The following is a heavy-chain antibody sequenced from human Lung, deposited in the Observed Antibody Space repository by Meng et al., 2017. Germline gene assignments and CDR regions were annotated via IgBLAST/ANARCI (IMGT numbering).Heavy chain of an antibody. Sequence: QVQRQQWGAGLLKPSCTPSLTCVVSGGSFSDYYWSWLRQPPGKGLEWIGEINHSGSTNYNPSLESRATISVDTSQNNLSLKLSSVTAADSAVYYCARGPTTMAHDFDYWGQGTLVTVSS. V-gene: IGHV4-34*01. D-gene: IGHD4-11*01. CDR2: INHSGST. J-gene: IGHJ4*02. CDR3: ARGPTTMAHDFDY. CDR1: GGSFSDYY.